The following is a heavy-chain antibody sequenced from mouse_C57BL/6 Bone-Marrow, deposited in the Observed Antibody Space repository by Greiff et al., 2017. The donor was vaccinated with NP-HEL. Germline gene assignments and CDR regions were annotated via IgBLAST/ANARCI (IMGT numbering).Heavy chain of an antibody. CDR2: IRNKANGYTT. CDR1: GFTFTDYY. CDR3: ARYNGSSWDYAMDY. Sequence: EVKLMESGGGLVQPGGSLSLSCAASGFTFTDYYMSWVRQPPGKALEWLGFIRNKANGYTTEYSASVKGRFTISRDNSQSNLYLQLNALRAEDSATYYRARYNGSSWDYAMDYWGQGTSVTVSS. D-gene: IGHD1-1*01. J-gene: IGHJ4*01. V-gene: IGHV7-3*01.